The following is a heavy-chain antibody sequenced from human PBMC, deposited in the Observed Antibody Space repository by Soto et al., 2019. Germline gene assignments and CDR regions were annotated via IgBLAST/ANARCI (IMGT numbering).Heavy chain of an antibody. CDR2: IYYSGST. CDR1: GGSISSSSYY. V-gene: IGHV4-39*01. Sequence: QLQLQESGPGLVKPSETLSLTCTVSGGSISSSSYYWGWIRQPPGKGLEWIGSIYYSGSTYYNPSLKSRVNSSLDTSKNQFSLELSSVTAADTAVYYCARRITFFGVGTAGFDYWGQGTPVTVSS. CDR3: ARRITFFGVGTAGFDY. D-gene: IGHD3-3*01. J-gene: IGHJ4*02.